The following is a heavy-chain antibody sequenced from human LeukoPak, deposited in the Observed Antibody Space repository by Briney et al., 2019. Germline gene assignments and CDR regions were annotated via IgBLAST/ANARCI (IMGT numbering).Heavy chain of an antibody. Sequence: GASVKVSCKASGGTFSSYAISWVRQAPGQGLEWMGRIIPILGIANYAQKFQGRVTITADKSTSTAYMELSSLRSEDTAVYYCVAQWLVRGIPNWFDPWGQGTLVTVSS. J-gene: IGHJ5*02. CDR1: GGTFSSYA. CDR3: VAQWLVRGIPNWFDP. V-gene: IGHV1-69*04. CDR2: IIPILGIA. D-gene: IGHD6-19*01.